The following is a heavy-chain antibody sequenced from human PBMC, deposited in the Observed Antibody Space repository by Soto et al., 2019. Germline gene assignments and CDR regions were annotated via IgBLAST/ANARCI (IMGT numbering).Heavy chain of an antibody. D-gene: IGHD2-2*01. CDR3: ARTICSSTSCNYYYGMDV. V-gene: IGHV4-34*01. CDR1: GGSFSGYY. Sequence: SETLSLTCAVYGGSFSGYYWSWIRQPPGKGLEWIGEINHSGSTNYNPSLKSRVTISVDTSKNQFSLKLSSVTAADTAVYYCARTICSSTSCNYYYGMDVWGQGTTVTV. CDR2: INHSGST. J-gene: IGHJ6*02.